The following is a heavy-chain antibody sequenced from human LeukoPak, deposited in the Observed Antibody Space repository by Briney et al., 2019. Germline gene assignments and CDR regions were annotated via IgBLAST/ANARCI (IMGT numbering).Heavy chain of an antibody. Sequence: GGSLRLSCAASGFTFTSYDMSWVRQAPEKGLEWVANIKQDGSEKYYVDSVKGRFTISRDNAKNSLYLQMNSLRAEDTAVYYCARRYFDLWGRGTLVTVSS. CDR2: IKQDGSEK. CDR3: ARRYFDL. J-gene: IGHJ2*01. V-gene: IGHV3-7*01. CDR1: GFTFTSYD.